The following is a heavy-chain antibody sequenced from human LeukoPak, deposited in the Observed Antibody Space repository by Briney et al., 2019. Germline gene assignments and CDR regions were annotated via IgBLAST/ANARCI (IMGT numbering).Heavy chain of an antibody. CDR2: ISHSGGTT. V-gene: IGHV3-23*01. D-gene: IGHD4-17*01. CDR3: AKEIYGDSTGGRFQH. Sequence: GGSLRLSCAASGFTFSSYAMSWVRQAPGKGPEWVSAISHSGGTTYYADSVKGRFTITRDNSKNTLYLQMNSLRAEDTAVYYCAKEIYGDSTGGRFQHWGQGTLVTVSS. CDR1: GFTFSSYA. J-gene: IGHJ1*01.